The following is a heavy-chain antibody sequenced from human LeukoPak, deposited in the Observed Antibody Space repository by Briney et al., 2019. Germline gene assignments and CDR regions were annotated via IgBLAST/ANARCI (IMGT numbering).Heavy chain of an antibody. CDR1: GFTFSTYS. CDR2: ISSGSSFI. V-gene: IGHV3-21*01. D-gene: IGHD3-22*01. Sequence: GGSLGLSCAASGFTFSTYSMNWVRQAPGKGLEWVSSISSGSSFIYYADSVKGRFTISRDNAKNSLFLQMNSLRAEDTAVYYCARESSGYFYWGQGTLVTVSS. J-gene: IGHJ4*02. CDR3: ARESSGYFY.